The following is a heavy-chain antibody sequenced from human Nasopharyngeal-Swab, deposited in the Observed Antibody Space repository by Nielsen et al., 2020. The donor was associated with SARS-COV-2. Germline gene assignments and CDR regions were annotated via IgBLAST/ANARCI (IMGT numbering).Heavy chain of an antibody. CDR1: GYSFTSYW. CDR3: ARRVGYCSGGSCYFDY. J-gene: IGHJ4*02. CDR2: IYPGDSDT. Sequence: GESLKISCQGSGYSFTSYWIGWVRQMPGKGLEWMGIIYPGDSDTRYSPSFQGQVTISADKSISTAYLQWSSLKASDTAMYYCARRVGYCSGGSCYFDYWGQGTLVTASS. D-gene: IGHD2-15*01. V-gene: IGHV5-51*01.